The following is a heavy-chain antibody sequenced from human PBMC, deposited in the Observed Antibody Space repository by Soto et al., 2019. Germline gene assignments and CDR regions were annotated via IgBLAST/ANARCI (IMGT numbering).Heavy chain of an antibody. CDR2: ISSSGSTI. J-gene: IGHJ6*02. Sequence: LRLSCAASGFTFSDYYMSWIRQAPGKGLEWVSYISSSGSTIYYADSVKGRFTISRDNAKNSLYLQMNSLRAEDTAVYYCARDLLPIWKDYYYGMDVWGQGTKATVYS. V-gene: IGHV3-11*01. D-gene: IGHD3-22*01. CDR1: GFTFSDYY. CDR3: ARDLLPIWKDYYYGMDV.